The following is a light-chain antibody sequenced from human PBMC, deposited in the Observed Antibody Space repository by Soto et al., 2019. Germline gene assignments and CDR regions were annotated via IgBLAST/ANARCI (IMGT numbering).Light chain of an antibody. Sequence: QSALTQPASVSGSPGQSITISCTGTNSDIGTSDLVSWYQQHPGKAPKLILFEGSKLPSGVSDRFSGSKSGNTASLTISGLQTDDEAFYHCCSYAGSDVVVFGGGTQLTVL. CDR2: EGS. V-gene: IGLV2-23*01. CDR1: NSDIGTSDL. J-gene: IGLJ2*01. CDR3: CSYAGSDVVV.